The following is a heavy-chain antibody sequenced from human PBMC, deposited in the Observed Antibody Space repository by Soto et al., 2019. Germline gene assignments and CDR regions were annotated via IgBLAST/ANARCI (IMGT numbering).Heavy chain of an antibody. CDR2: IWYDGSKR. Sequence: QEQLVESGGGVVQPGRSLRLSCAASGFSFRNYGIHWVRQAPGKGLDWVAVIWYDGSKRYYADSVRGRFTISRDNSGNTVHLQMDSLRAEDTAVYYCASGWGSGVHHSCLDVWGPGTTVVVS. D-gene: IGHD6-19*01. J-gene: IGHJ3*01. V-gene: IGHV3-33*01. CDR1: GFSFRNYG. CDR3: ASGWGSGVHHSCLDV.